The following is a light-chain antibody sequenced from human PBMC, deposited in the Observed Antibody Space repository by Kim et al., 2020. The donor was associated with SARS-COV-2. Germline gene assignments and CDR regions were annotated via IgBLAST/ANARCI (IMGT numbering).Light chain of an antibody. Sequence: SPGERATLSCRASQSVTSSYLAWYQQNPDQAPRLLIYGASSRATDIPDRFSGSGSGTDFTLTISRLEPEDFAVYYCQQYGSSPWTFGQGTKVEIK. CDR1: QSVTSSY. CDR2: GAS. CDR3: QQYGSSPWT. J-gene: IGKJ1*01. V-gene: IGKV3-20*01.